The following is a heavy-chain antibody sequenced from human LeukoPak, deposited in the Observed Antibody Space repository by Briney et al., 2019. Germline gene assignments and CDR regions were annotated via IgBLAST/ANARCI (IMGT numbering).Heavy chain of an antibody. CDR3: ARGGIRYFDWSYY. D-gene: IGHD3-9*01. CDR1: GYTSTGYY. CDR2: ISAYNGNT. V-gene: IGHV1-18*04. J-gene: IGHJ4*02. Sequence: ASVKVSCKASGYTSTGYYMHWVRQAPGQGLEWMGWISAYNGNTNYAQKLQGRVTMTTDTSTSTAYMELRSLRSDDTAVYYCARGGIRYFDWSYYWSQGTLVTVSS.